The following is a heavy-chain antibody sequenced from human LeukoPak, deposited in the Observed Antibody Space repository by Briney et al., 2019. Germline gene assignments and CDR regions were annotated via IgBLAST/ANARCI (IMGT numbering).Heavy chain of an antibody. CDR2: IYYSGST. Sequence: SETLSLTCTVSGGSISSSSYYWGWIRQPPGKGLEWIGSIYYSGSTYYNPSLKSRVTISVDTSKNQFSLKLSSVTAADTAIYYCARDLAVAGTNYFDFWGQGVLVTVSS. D-gene: IGHD6-19*01. V-gene: IGHV4-39*07. CDR3: ARDLAVAGTNYFDF. J-gene: IGHJ4*02. CDR1: GGSISSSSYY.